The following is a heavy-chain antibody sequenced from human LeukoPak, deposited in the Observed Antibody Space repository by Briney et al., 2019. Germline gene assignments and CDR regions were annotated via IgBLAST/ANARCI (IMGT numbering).Heavy chain of an antibody. CDR3: ARDRYYYDSSGPTLDH. V-gene: IGHV4-61*02. J-gene: IGHJ5*02. CDR2: IHTSGSI. Sequence: SETLSLTCTVSGGSISTSSYYWSWIRQLAGKGLEWIGRIHTSGSINYNPSLKSRVTMSADTSKNQFSLKLSSVTAADTAVYYCARDRYYYDSSGPTLDHWGQGTLVTVSS. CDR1: GGSISTSSYY. D-gene: IGHD3-22*01.